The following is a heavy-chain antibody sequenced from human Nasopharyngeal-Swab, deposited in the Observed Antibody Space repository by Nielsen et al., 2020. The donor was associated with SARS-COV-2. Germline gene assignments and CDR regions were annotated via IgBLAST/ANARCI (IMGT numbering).Heavy chain of an antibody. Sequence: GESLQISCKGSGYTFTNYWIGWVRQMPGKGLEWMGLIYPDDSDTTYSPSFQGQVTLSADKSISTAYLQWSSLKASDTAMYYCARGTGNYWGRFDYWGQGTLVTVSS. CDR1: GYTFTNYW. J-gene: IGHJ4*02. V-gene: IGHV5-51*01. CDR2: IYPDDSDT. CDR3: ARGTGNYWGRFDY. D-gene: IGHD1-26*01.